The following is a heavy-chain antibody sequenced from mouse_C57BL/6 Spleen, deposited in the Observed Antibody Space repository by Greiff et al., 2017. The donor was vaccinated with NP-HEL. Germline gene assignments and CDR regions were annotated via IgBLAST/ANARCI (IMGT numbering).Heavy chain of an antibody. V-gene: IGHV1-80*01. CDR1: GYAFSSYW. CDR2: IYPGDGDT. D-gene: IGHD2-4*01. Sequence: VQRVESGAELVKPGASVKISCKASGYAFSSYWMNWVKQRPGKGLEWIGQIYPGDGDTNYNGKFKGKATLTADKSSSTAYMQLSSLTSEDSAVYFCASVYDYDGDYWGQGTTLTVSS. CDR3: ASVYDYDGDY. J-gene: IGHJ2*01.